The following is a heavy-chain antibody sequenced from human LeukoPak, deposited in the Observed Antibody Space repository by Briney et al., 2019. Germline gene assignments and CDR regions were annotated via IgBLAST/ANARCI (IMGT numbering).Heavy chain of an antibody. Sequence: PGGPMRLSCAASGFTISSNYMSGVRKPPGKGLEWVSVIYSGGSTYYADSVKGRFTISRDQSKNTLYLEMNSLRGEDTAVYYCAKEGTPHVSTWYFLWGEGTQVIVSS. V-gene: IGHV3-66*01. CDR1: GFTISSNY. D-gene: IGHD6-13*01. J-gene: IGHJ4*02. CDR2: IYSGGST. CDR3: AKEGTPHVSTWYFL.